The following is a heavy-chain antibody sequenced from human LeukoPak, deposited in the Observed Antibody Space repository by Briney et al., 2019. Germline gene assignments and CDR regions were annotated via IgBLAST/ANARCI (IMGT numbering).Heavy chain of an antibody. D-gene: IGHD1-26*01. J-gene: IGHJ4*02. CDR2: ISDSGGDS. V-gene: IGHV3-23*01. Sequence: PGGSLRLSCTASGFTFSSSAMTWVRQAPGKGLEWASAISDSGGDSIYTDSVKDRFTISRDNSKNTLYLQMNSLRAEDTALYYCAKGGSYAPLDYWGQGTLVTVSS. CDR3: AKGGSYAPLDY. CDR1: GFTFSSSA.